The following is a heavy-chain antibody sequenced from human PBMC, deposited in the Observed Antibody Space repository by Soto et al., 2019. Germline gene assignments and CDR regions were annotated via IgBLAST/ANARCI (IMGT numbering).Heavy chain of an antibody. J-gene: IGHJ4*02. CDR3: AKENGVYDFWSPDYFDY. V-gene: IGHV3-23*01. Sequence: GSLRLSCAASGFTFSSYSMSWVRHAPVNGLEWVSVISGSGASTYYADSVKGRFTISRDNSKNTLYLQMNSLRAEGTAVFYCAKENGVYDFWSPDYFDYWGQGTLVTVS. D-gene: IGHD3-3*01. CDR1: GFTFSSYS. CDR2: ISGSGAST.